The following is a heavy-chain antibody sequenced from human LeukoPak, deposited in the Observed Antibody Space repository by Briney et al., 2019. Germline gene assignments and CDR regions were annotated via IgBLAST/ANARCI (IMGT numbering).Heavy chain of an antibody. V-gene: IGHV3-7*01. CDR3: ARDKATRRGYSYGYDYYYYMDV. D-gene: IGHD5-18*01. CDR1: GFTFSSYW. CDR2: IKQDGSEK. J-gene: IGHJ6*03. Sequence: GGSLRLSRAASGFTFSSYWMSWVRQAPGKGLEWVANIKQDGSEKYYVDSVKGRFTISRDNAKNSLYLQMNSLRAEDTAVYYCARDKATRRGYSYGYDYYYYMDVWGKGTTVTVSS.